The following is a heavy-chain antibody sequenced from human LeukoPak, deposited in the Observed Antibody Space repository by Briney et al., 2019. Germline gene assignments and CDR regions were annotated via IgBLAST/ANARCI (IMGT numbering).Heavy chain of an antibody. Sequence: PSETLSLTCTVSGGSISSYYWSWIRQPAGKGLEWIGRIYTSGSTSYNASLKSRVSMSVDTSKNQFFLKLSSVTAADTAVFYCARENSGSYREFDYWGQGTLVTVSS. V-gene: IGHV4-4*07. CDR1: GGSISSYY. CDR2: IYTSGST. J-gene: IGHJ4*02. CDR3: ARENSGSYREFDY. D-gene: IGHD1-26*01.